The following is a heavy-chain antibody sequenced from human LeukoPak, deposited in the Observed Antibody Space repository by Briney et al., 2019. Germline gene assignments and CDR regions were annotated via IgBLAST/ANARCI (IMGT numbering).Heavy chain of an antibody. J-gene: IGHJ4*02. D-gene: IGHD3-16*02. Sequence: GGSLRLSCAASGFTFSSYAMPWVRQAPGKGLEYVSAISSNGGSTYYANSVKGRFTISRDNSKNTLYLQMGSLRAEDMAVYYCARAPEYYDYVWGSYRSPLTLDSWGQGTLVTVSS. V-gene: IGHV3-64*01. CDR3: ARAPEYYDYVWGSYRSPLTLDS. CDR1: GFTFSSYA. CDR2: ISSNGGST.